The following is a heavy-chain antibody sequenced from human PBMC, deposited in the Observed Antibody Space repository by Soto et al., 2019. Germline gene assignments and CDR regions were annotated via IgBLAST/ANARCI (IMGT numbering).Heavy chain of an antibody. D-gene: IGHD2-15*01. J-gene: IGHJ5*02. V-gene: IGHV1-69*12. CDR3: AGVSVVVPALPSEGFDP. CDR2: TIPMFGTA. CDR1: GGTLNGFG. Sequence: QVQPEQSGAEVKKPGSSVKVSCQPSGGTLNGFGFTWVRQAPGHGLECMGGTIPMFGTARYAQKFQGRLTITADESTGTTSMELNTLRSDDTAMYSCAGVSVVVPALPSEGFDPWGQGTPVIVSS.